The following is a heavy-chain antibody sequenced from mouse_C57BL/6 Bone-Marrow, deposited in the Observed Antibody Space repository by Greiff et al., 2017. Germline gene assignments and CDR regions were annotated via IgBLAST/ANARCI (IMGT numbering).Heavy chain of an antibody. CDR1: GYTFTSYW. CDR3: ARATTTAYYSNYDAMDY. CDR2: IYPGRGST. Sequence: QVQLQQPGAELVKPGASVKMSCKASGYTFTSYWITWVKQRPGQGLEWIGDIYPGRGSTNYNEKFKSKATLTVDTSSSTAYMQLSSLTSEDSAVYYCARATTTAYYSNYDAMDYWGQGTSVTVSS. V-gene: IGHV1-55*01. D-gene: IGHD2-5*01. J-gene: IGHJ4*01.